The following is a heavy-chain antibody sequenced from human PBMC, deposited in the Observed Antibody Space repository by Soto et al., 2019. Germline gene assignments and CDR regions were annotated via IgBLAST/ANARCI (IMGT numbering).Heavy chain of an antibody. D-gene: IGHD2-21*02. Sequence: ASVKVSCKASGYTFTSYDINWVRQATGQGLEWMGWMNPNSGNTCCAQKFQGRVTMTRNTSISTAYMELSSLRSEDTAVYYCARVNGYCGGDCYSTYYYYGMYVWGQVTTVPVSS. J-gene: IGHJ6*02. CDR2: MNPNSGNT. CDR1: GYTFTSYD. V-gene: IGHV1-8*01. CDR3: ARVNGYCGGDCYSTYYYYGMYV.